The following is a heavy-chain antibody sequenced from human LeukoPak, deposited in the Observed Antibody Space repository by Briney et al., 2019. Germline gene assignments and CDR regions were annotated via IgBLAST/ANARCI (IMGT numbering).Heavy chain of an antibody. CDR2: ISGSGGST. D-gene: IGHD3-9*01. Sequence: SLRLSCAASGFTVSSNYMSWVRQGPGKGLEWVSAISGSGGSTDYADSVKGRFTISRDNSKITLYLQMNSLRAEDTAVYYCAKENYDILTGYPIDYWGQGTLVTVSS. CDR3: AKENYDILTGYPIDY. CDR1: GFTVSSNY. V-gene: IGHV3-23*01. J-gene: IGHJ4*02.